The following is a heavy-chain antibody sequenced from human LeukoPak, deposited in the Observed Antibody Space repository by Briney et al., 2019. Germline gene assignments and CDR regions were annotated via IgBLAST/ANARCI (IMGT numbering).Heavy chain of an antibody. CDR1: GFTFGNSW. CDR2: VHSDGSIT. J-gene: IGHJ1*01. CDR3: ARGEYYDSSGYSQYFQH. V-gene: IGHV3-74*01. Sequence: GGSLRLSCAASGFTFGNSWINWVRQAPGKGLVWVSRVHSDGSITNYADSVKGRFTISRDNSKNTLYLQMNSLRAEDTAVYYCARGEYYDSSGYSQYFQHWGQGTLVTVSS. D-gene: IGHD3-22*01.